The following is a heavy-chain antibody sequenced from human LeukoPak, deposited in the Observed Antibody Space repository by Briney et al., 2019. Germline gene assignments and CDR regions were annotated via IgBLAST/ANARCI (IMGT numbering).Heavy chain of an antibody. J-gene: IGHJ4*02. Sequence: GGSLRLSCTASGFTFSTYWMSWVRQAPGKGLEWVAFIRYDGSNKYYADSVKGRFTISRDNSKNTLYLQMNSLRAEDTAVYYCAKDEYYYDSSGYDYWGQGTLVTVSS. D-gene: IGHD3-22*01. CDR2: IRYDGSNK. CDR3: AKDEYYYDSSGYDY. V-gene: IGHV3-30*02. CDR1: GFTFSTYW.